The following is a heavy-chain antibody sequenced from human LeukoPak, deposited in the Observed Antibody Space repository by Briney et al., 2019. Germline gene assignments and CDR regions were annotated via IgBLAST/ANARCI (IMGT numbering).Heavy chain of an antibody. CDR3: ASSRLGSGYYPTEAFGY. V-gene: IGHV1-69*13. CDR1: GYTFTSYD. CDR2: IIPIFGTA. Sequence: GASATVSCKASGYTFTSYDINWVRQAPGQGLEWMGGIIPIFGTANYAQKFQGRVTITADESTSTAYMELSSLRSEDTAVYYCASSRLGSGYYPTEAFGYWGQGTLVTVSS. D-gene: IGHD3-22*01. J-gene: IGHJ4*02.